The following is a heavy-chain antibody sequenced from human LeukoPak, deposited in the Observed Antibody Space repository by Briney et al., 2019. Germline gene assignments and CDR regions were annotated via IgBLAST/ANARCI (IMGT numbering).Heavy chain of an antibody. CDR3: ARGTLYSGWSYYLDY. Sequence: SETLSLTCTVSGGSIRNYYWTWIRQPPGKGLEWIGYISHTGSTNYNPSLESRVTLSVDTSKNDFSLRLISVTAADTAVYYCARGTLYSGWSYYLDYWGQGTLVTVSS. J-gene: IGHJ4*02. D-gene: IGHD6-19*01. CDR2: ISHTGST. V-gene: IGHV4-59*12. CDR1: GGSIRNYY.